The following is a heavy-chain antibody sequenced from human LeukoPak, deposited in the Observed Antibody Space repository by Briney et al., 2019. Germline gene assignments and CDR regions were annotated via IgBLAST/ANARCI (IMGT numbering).Heavy chain of an antibody. Sequence: PSETLSLTCRVSGASISRYYWSWIRQPPGKGLEWIGYFHHSGNTNYSPSLSSRITMSVDTSKNQFSLRLNSVTAADTAIYYCARRAAALDSWGQGTLVTVSS. D-gene: IGHD6-13*01. CDR3: ARRAAALDS. CDR1: GASISRYY. CDR2: FHHSGNT. J-gene: IGHJ4*02. V-gene: IGHV4-59*12.